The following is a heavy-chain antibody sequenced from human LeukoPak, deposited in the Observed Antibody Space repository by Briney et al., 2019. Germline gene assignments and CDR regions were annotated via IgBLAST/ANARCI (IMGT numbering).Heavy chain of an antibody. Sequence: PGGSLRLSCAASGFTFSSYSMNWVRQAAGKGLEWVSSISSSSSYIYYADSVKGRFTISRDNAKNSLYLQMNSLRAEDTAVYYCASSYYYGSGSYYNSDYWGQGTLVTVSS. CDR2: ISSSSSYI. V-gene: IGHV3-21*01. CDR1: GFTFSSYS. D-gene: IGHD3-10*01. J-gene: IGHJ4*02. CDR3: ASSYYYGSGSYYNSDY.